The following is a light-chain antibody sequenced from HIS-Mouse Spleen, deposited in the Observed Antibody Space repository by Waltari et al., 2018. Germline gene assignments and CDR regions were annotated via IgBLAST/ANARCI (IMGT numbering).Light chain of an antibody. J-gene: IGLJ1*01. CDR1: SSDVGGYNY. CDR2: EVS. CDR3: SSYTSSSTPYV. Sequence: QSALTQPASVSGSPGHSITISCTGTSSDVGGYNYVSWYQQHPGKAPKLMIYEVSTRPSGVSNRFSGSKSGNTASLTISGLQAEDEADYYCSSYTSSSTPYVFGTGTKVTVL. V-gene: IGLV2-14*01.